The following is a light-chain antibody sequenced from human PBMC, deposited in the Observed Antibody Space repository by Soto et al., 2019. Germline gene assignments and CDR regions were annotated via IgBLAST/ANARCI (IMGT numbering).Light chain of an antibody. Sequence: DIQMTQSPSSLSASVGDRVTITCLASQSISNYLNWYQQKPGKAPKVLIYAASNLQSGVPSRFSGSGSGTDFTLTISSLQPEDFATYYCQQSYSTPITCGQGTRLENK. CDR3: QQSYSTPIT. V-gene: IGKV1-39*01. CDR1: QSISNY. J-gene: IGKJ5*01. CDR2: AAS.